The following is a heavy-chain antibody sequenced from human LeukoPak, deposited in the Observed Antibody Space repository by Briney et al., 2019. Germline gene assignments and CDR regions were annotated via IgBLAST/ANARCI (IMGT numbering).Heavy chain of an antibody. J-gene: IGHJ5*02. CDR2: IYYSGTT. CDR1: GDSITSISSYS. V-gene: IGHV4-59*08. CDR3: ARQFDP. Sequence: KPSATLSLTCTVSGDSITSISSYSWRWLRQPPGKGLEWIGLIYYSGTTNYNPSLRSRVTISLDTSKNQVSLKLTSVTAADTAVYYCARQFDPWGQGTLVTVSS.